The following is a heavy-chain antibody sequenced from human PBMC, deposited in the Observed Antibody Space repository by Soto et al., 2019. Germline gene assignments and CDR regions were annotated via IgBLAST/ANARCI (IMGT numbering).Heavy chain of an antibody. D-gene: IGHD3-3*01. Sequence: SETLSLTCTVSGGSVSSGSYYWSWIRQPPGKGLEWIGYIYYSVSTNYNPSLKSRVTISVDTSKNQFSLKLSSVTAAGTAVYYCVRVRTSYDCWSGYPAIPHYYYYHMDVWGQGTTVNVSS. CDR3: VRVRTSYDCWSGYPAIPHYYYYHMDV. J-gene: IGHJ6*02. V-gene: IGHV4-61*01. CDR2: IYYSVST. CDR1: GGSVSSGSYY.